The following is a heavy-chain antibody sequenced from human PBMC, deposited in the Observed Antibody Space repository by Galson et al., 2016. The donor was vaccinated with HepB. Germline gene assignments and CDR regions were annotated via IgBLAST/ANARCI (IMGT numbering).Heavy chain of an antibody. Sequence: SLRLSCAGSGFTFSHAWLNWVRQAPGKGLEWVGRIKSEGDGETTDYAAPVKGRFTVSRDDSKNTLYLQMNSLKTEDTAVYHCTTSVGANEFDYWGRGTLVTVSS. CDR1: GFTFSHAW. V-gene: IGHV3-15*07. CDR3: TTSVGANEFDY. CDR2: IKSEGDGETT. D-gene: IGHD1-26*01. J-gene: IGHJ4*02.